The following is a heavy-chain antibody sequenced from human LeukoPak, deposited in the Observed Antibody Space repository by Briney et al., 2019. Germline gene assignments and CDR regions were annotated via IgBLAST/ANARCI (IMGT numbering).Heavy chain of an antibody. CDR1: GFSLSTFG. J-gene: IGHJ4*02. V-gene: IGHV3-33*06. D-gene: IGHD6-6*01. CDR3: AKDRETYEYTFDY. Sequence: GGSLRPSGAGSGFSLSTFGIHRVRQAPGKGLGWVAVMWYDGSKDYYADSVKGRFTISRDTSKNTLYLQMNNLRAEDTAVYYCAKDRETYEYTFDYWGQGTLVTVSS. CDR2: MWYDGSKD.